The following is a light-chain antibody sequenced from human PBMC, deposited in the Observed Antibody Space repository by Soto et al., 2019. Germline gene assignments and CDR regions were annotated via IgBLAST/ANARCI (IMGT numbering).Light chain of an antibody. CDR3: MQGGHWPT. J-gene: IGKJ2*01. CDR2: KVS. Sequence: DVVMTQSPLSLPVTLGQAASMSYKSSQSLVSRDGNTYLNWFQQRPGQSPRRLVYKVSNRDSGVPDRFSGSGSGTDFTLKISRVEAEDVGVYYCMQGGHWPTFGQGTKLEIK. CDR1: QSLVSRDGNTY. V-gene: IGKV2-30*01.